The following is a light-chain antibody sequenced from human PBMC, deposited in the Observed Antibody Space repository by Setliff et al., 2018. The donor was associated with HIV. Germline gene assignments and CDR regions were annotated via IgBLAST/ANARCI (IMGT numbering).Light chain of an antibody. Sequence: QSVLTQPRSVSGSPGQSVTISCTGSSSDVGIYNYVSWYQHHPGKGPKLVIYDVSKRPSGVPDRFSGSKSGNTASLTISGLQAEDEADYYCCSYAGSYTREIFGGGTKVTVL. CDR2: DVS. V-gene: IGLV2-11*01. CDR3: CSYAGSYTREI. J-gene: IGLJ2*01. CDR1: SSDVGIYNY.